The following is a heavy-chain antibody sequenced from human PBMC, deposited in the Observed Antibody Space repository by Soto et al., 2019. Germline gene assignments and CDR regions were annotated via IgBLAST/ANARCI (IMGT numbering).Heavy chain of an antibody. CDR2: ISYDGIDE. J-gene: IGHJ4*02. CDR1: GFTFSSYG. CDR3: ARDDVRLATIGRYCDY. V-gene: IGHV3-30*19. Sequence: GGSLRLSCAASGFTFSSYGMHWVRQAAGKGLEWVAVISYDGIDEYYADSVRGRFTISRDNSKNTLYLQMTSLTPDDTSIYYCARDDVRLATIGRYCDYWGRGTQVTVSS. D-gene: IGHD3-9*01.